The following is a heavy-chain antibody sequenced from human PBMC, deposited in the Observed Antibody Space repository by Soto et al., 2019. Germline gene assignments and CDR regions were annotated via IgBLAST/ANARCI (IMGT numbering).Heavy chain of an antibody. CDR3: AKRARTWYFDD. CDR2: SNWDGDDT. J-gene: IGHJ4*02. CDR1: GFNFEEYG. V-gene: IGHV3-20*04. Sequence: EVHLVESGGRMVRPGESLRLSCAASGFNFEEYGMTWVRQAPGKGLEWVAGSNWDGDDTGYADSVQGRFTISRDNAKKFLYLQMNSLRVEDTALYYCAKRARTWYFDDWGQGTLVTVSS.